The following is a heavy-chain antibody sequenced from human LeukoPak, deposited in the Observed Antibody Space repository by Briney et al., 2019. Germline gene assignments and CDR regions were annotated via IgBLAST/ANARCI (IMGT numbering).Heavy chain of an antibody. Sequence: AGGSLRLSCAASGFTFSSYAMSWVRQAPGKGLEWVSAISGSASGTYFAASVKGRFTISRDNSKNTLYLQMNSLRAEDTAVYYCAKDTPSGSNYFDYWGQGTLVTVSP. D-gene: IGHD3-22*01. CDR3: AKDTPSGSNYFDY. J-gene: IGHJ4*02. CDR1: GFTFSSYA. V-gene: IGHV3-23*01. CDR2: ISGSASGT.